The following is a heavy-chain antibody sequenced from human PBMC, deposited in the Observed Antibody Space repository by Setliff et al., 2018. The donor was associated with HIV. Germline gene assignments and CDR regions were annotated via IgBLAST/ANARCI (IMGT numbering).Heavy chain of an antibody. J-gene: IGHJ4*02. V-gene: IGHV1-8*01. CDR2: MNPINGDT. CDR3: ARGSGDVGDY. D-gene: IGHD7-27*01. Sequence: GASVKVSCKTSGYLFTSPDINWVRQATGQGLEWLGWMNPINGDTGYAQEFQDRVTLTRDTSIDTAYMELSSLRSEDTAVYYCARGSGDVGDYWGQGSLVTVSS. CDR1: GYLFTSPD.